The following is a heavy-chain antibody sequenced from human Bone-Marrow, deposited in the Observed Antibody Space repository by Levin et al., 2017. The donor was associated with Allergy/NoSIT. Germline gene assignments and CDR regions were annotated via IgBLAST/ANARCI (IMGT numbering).Heavy chain of an antibody. CDR3: ARDITFIWGIAAVYGAFDI. CDR1: GFTFSSYG. CDR2: IWYDGSNK. Sequence: SCAASGFTFSSYGMHWVRQAPGKGLEWVAVIWYDGSNKYYADSVKGRFTISRDNSKNTLYLQMNSLRAEDTAVYYCARDITFIWGIAAVYGAFDIWGQGTMVTVSS. J-gene: IGHJ3*02. V-gene: IGHV3-33*01. D-gene: IGHD6-13*01.